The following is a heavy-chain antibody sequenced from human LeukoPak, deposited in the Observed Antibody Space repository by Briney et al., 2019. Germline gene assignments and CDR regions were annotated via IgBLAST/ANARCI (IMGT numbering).Heavy chain of an antibody. CDR2: IYYSGST. Sequence: TPSETLSLTCTVSGGSISSYYWSWIRQPPGKGLEWIGYIYYSGSTNYNPSLKSRVTISVDTSKNQFSLKLSSVTAADTAVYYCVRRTAGDYLDYWGQGTLVTVSS. D-gene: IGHD6-19*01. CDR1: GGSISSYY. J-gene: IGHJ4*02. CDR3: VRRTAGDYLDY. V-gene: IGHV4-59*08.